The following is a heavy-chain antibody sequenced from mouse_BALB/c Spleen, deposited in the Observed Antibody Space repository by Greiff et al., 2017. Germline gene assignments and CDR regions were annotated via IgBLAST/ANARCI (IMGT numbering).Heavy chain of an antibody. Sequence: VQLKESGPGLVKPSQSLSLTCTVTGYSITSDYAWNWIRQFPGNKLEWMGYISYSGSTSYNPSLKSRISITRDTSKNQFFLQLNSVTTEDTATYYCARWGTTVVAYYFDYWGQGTTLTVSS. V-gene: IGHV3-2*02. CDR1: GYSITSDYA. CDR2: ISYSGST. CDR3: ARWGTTVVAYYFDY. J-gene: IGHJ2*01. D-gene: IGHD1-1*01.